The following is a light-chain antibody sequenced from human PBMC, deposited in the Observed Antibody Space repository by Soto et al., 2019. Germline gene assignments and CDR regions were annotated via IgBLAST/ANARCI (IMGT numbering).Light chain of an antibody. CDR3: QQYNNWPWT. CDR2: GAS. Sequence: EIVMTHSPTTLSVSPGLRSNLSCRASQSISDTLALYQQKPGKAPRLLIYGASKRATGFPARLSGSGYGTDFTLTISSMQSEDFEVYYCQQYNNWPWTFGQGTQVDIK. CDR1: QSISDT. J-gene: IGKJ1*01. V-gene: IGKV3-15*01.